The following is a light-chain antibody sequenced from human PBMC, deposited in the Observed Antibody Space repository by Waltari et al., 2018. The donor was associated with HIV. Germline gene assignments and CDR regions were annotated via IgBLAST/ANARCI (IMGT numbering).Light chain of an antibody. CDR2: EVT. V-gene: IGLV2-14*01. CDR1: SRDVGGYNY. CDR3: TSYTSSSTLVV. J-gene: IGLJ2*01. Sequence: QSALTQPAYVSGSLGQSITISRTGTSRDVGGYNYVSWYQHHPGTAPKLMIYEVTNRPSGVSNRFSGSKSGNTASLTISGLQAEDESDYYCTSYTSSSTLVVFGGGTNLTVL.